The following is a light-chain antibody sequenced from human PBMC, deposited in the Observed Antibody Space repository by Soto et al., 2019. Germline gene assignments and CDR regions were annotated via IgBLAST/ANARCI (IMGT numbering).Light chain of an antibody. V-gene: IGLV2-14*01. CDR2: EVT. Sequence: QSALTQPASVSGSLGQSITIPCTGTSRDVGAYDFVSWYQQYPGKAPKLVIYEVTNRPSGVSNRFSGSKSGNTASLTISGLQAEHEADYYCSSYSNFRVFGGGTKLTVL. J-gene: IGLJ3*02. CDR3: SSYSNFRV. CDR1: SRDVGAYDF.